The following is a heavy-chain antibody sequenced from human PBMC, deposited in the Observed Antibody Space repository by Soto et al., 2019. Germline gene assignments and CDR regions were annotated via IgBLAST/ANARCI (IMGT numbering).Heavy chain of an antibody. J-gene: IGHJ4*02. CDR3: ARGSVDTVDSSGFYEY. D-gene: IGHD3-22*01. V-gene: IGHV4-34*01. CDR2: INHSGGT. Sequence: SETLSLTCAVYGGSFSAYYWSWIRQPPGKGLEWIGEINHSGGTSYNPSLKSRVTISVDTSKSQFSLKLTSVTAADRAVYYCARGSVDTVDSSGFYEYWAQGTPVTVSS. CDR1: GGSFSAYY.